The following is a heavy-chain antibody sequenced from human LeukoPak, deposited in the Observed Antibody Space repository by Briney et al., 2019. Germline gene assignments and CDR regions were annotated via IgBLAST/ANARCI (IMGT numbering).Heavy chain of an antibody. J-gene: IGHJ4*02. CDR1: GFTFSDHY. V-gene: IGHV3-72*01. Sequence: GGSLRLSCAASGFTFSDHYMDWVRQAAGKGLEWVGRIRNKANSYTTEYAASVKGRFTISRDDSKNSLHLQMNSLKTEDTAVYYCAQSGSYAAFDYWGQGTLVTVSS. D-gene: IGHD3-16*01. CDR2: IRNKANSYTT. CDR3: AQSGSYAAFDY.